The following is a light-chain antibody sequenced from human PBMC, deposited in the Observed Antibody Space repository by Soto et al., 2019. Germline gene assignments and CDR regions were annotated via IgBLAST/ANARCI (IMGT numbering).Light chain of an antibody. J-gene: IGKJ1*01. CDR3: QQYNSYSVPS. CDR2: KAS. CDR1: QNIDNW. Sequence: DVQMTQSPSTLSASLGDRVTITCRASQNIDNWLAWYQQKPRKALKLLIYKASSLESGVPSRFSGSGSGTEFTLTISSLEPDDFATYHCQQYNSYSVPSFGQGTKVDIK. V-gene: IGKV1-5*03.